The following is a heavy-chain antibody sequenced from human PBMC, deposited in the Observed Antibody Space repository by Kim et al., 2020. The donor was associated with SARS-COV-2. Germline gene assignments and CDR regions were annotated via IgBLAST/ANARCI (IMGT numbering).Heavy chain of an antibody. CDR2: INHSGST. J-gene: IGHJ6*01. D-gene: IGHD3-10*01. CDR1: GGSFSGYY. CDR3: ASDLYYYGSGSLGYYGMDV. Sequence: SETLSLTCAVYGGSFSGYYWSWIRHPPGKGLEWIGEINHSGSTNYNPSLKSRVTISVHTSKNQFSLKLSSVTAADTAVYYCASDLYYYGSGSLGYYGMDV. V-gene: IGHV4-34*01.